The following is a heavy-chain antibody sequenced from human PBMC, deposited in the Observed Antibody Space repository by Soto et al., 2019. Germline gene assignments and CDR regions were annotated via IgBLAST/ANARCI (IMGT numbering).Heavy chain of an antibody. D-gene: IGHD3-10*01. V-gene: IGHV1-69*13. CDR1: GGTFSSYA. Sequence: SVKVSCKASGGTFSSYAISWVRQAPGQGLEWMGGIIPIFGTANYAQKFQGRVTITADESTSTAYMELSSLRSEDTAVYYCAREDYYGSGSAWYYYGMDVWGQGTTVTVSS. J-gene: IGHJ6*02. CDR2: IIPIFGTA. CDR3: AREDYYGSGSAWYYYGMDV.